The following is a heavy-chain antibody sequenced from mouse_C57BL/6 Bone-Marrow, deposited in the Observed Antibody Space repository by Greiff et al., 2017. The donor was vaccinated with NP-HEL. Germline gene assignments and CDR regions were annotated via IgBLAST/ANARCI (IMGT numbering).Heavy chain of an antibody. V-gene: IGHV5-16*01. J-gene: IGHJ4*01. Sequence: EVMLVASEGGLVQPGSSMKLSCTASGFTFSDSYLAWVRQVPVKGLEWVANINYDGSSTYYLDSLKSRFIISSDNAKNILYLQMSSLKSEDTATYYCAREGGLRRRTYAMDYWGQGTSVTVSS. CDR1: GFTFSDSY. D-gene: IGHD2-4*01. CDR2: INYDGSST. CDR3: AREGGLRRRTYAMDY.